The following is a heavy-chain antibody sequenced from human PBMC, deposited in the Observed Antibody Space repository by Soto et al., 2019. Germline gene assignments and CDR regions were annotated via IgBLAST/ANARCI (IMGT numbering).Heavy chain of an antibody. CDR2: IYYSGST. CDR1: GGSISSYY. D-gene: IGHD4-17*01. CDR3: ATLGSYDYGDYGGYYYYYMDV. J-gene: IGHJ6*03. Sequence: PSETLSLTCTVSGGSISSYYWSWIRQPPGKGLEWIGYIYYSGSTNYNPSLKSRVTISVDTSKNQFSLKLSSVTAADTAVYYCATLGSYDYGDYGGYYYYYMDVWGKGTTVTVSS. V-gene: IGHV4-59*01.